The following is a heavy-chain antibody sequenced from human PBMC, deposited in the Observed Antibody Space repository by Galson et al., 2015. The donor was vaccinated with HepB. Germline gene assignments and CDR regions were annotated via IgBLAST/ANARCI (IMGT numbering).Heavy chain of an antibody. Sequence: SLRLSCAASGFTFSAYAMRWVRQAPGKGLEWVALVSSDERNKYYADSVRGRFTISRDNSRNTVYLQMNSLRAEDTAVYYCARTFYFDYWGQGTLVTVSS. CDR1: GFTFSAYA. V-gene: IGHV3-30*04. J-gene: IGHJ4*02. CDR2: VSSDERNK. CDR3: ARTFYFDY.